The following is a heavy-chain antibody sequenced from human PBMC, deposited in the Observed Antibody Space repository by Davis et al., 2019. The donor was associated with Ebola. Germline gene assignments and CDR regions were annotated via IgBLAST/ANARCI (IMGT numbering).Heavy chain of an antibody. D-gene: IGHD2/OR15-2a*01. CDR3: AKDNRNIWSEV. V-gene: IGHV3-53*01. Sequence: GESLKISCAASGFIVSDKYMSWVRQAPGKGLEWVSVIYRDERTYYADSVKGRFTISRDNSKNTLYLQMNGLRVEDTAIYYCAKDNRNIWSEVWGQGTMVTVSS. CDR1: GFIVSDKY. CDR2: IYRDERT. J-gene: IGHJ3*01.